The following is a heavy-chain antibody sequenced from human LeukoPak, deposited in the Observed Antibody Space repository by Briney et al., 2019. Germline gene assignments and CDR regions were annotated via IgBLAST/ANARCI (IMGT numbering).Heavy chain of an antibody. V-gene: IGHV3-23*01. Sequence: GGSLRLSCAASGFNVKSYAMSWVRQAPGKGLEWVSTISASGGRVDYADSVKGRFTISRDNSKNTLFLQMTNLRVGDTAVYYCAASLGWDPDDYWGQGTLVTVSS. CDR2: ISASGGRV. CDR3: AASLGWDPDDY. J-gene: IGHJ4*02. CDR1: GFNVKSYA. D-gene: IGHD1-26*01.